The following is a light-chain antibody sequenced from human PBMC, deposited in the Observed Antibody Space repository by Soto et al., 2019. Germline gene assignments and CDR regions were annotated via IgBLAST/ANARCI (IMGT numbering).Light chain of an antibody. CDR2: SYT. J-gene: IGLJ1*01. Sequence: QSVLTQPPSASGTPGQRVTVSCSGSDSNIGRNAVNWYRQLPGTADKLLIFSYTRRPAGVPDRISGSKSGTSASLTISGLPPEDEAEYYCPALAATLYAHVFGSGTKGPV. CDR1: DSNIGRNA. V-gene: IGLV1-44*01. CDR3: PALAATLYAHV.